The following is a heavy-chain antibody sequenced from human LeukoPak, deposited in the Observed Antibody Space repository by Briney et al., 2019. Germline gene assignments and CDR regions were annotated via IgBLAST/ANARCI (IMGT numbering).Heavy chain of an antibody. V-gene: IGHV5-51*01. J-gene: IGHJ6*03. CDR3: ARHRAIAAAGSNYYYMDV. CDR1: GYSFTSYW. D-gene: IGHD6-13*01. CDR2: IYPGDSDT. Sequence: GESLKISCKGSGYSFTSYWIGWVRQMPGKGPEWMGIIYPGDSDTRYSPSFQGQVTISADKSISTAYLQWSSLKASDTAMYYCARHRAIAAAGSNYYYMDVWGKGTTVTVSS.